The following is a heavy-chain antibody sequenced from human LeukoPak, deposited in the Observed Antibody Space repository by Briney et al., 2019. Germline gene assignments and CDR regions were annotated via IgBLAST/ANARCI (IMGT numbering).Heavy chain of an antibody. CDR3: ARIIGDRGGFDY. Sequence: KPGGSLRLSCAASGFTFSSYNINWDRQAPGKGLEWVSYISSSSSNIYYADSVKGRFTISRDNAKNSLYLQMNSLRTEDTAVYYCARIIGDRGGFDYWGQGTLVTVSS. CDR2: ISSSSSNI. V-gene: IGHV3-21*01. CDR1: GFTFSSYN. D-gene: IGHD2-21*02. J-gene: IGHJ4*02.